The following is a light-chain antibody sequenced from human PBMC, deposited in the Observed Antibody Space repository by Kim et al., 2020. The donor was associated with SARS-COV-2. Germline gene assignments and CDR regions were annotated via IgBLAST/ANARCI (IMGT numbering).Light chain of an antibody. V-gene: IGKV1-8*01. CDR2: AES. CDR1: QDISSY. CDR3: QQYYSNPRT. J-gene: IGKJ4*01. Sequence: AFTGDRVTITCRASQDISSYLTWYQQRPGRAPKLLIYAESTLQRGVPSRFGGSGSGTDFTLTISCLQSEDLEAYYCQQYYSNPRTFGGGTKVDI.